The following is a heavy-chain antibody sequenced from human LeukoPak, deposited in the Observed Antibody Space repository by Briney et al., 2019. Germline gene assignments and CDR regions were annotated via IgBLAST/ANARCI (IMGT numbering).Heavy chain of an antibody. J-gene: IGHJ4*02. Sequence: GASVKVSCKASGGTFSSYAISWVRQAPGQGLEWMGGIIPIFGTANYAQKFQGRVTITADKSTSTAYMELSSLRSEDTAVYYCARSKNERYGDYYDYWGQGTLVTVSS. V-gene: IGHV1-69*06. CDR3: ARSKNERYGDYYDY. CDR2: IIPIFGTA. D-gene: IGHD4-17*01. CDR1: GGTFSSYA.